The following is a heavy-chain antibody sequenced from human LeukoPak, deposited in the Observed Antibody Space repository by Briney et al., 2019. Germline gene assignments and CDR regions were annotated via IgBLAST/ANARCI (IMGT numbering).Heavy chain of an antibody. CDR3: ARVMGNYAWDY. J-gene: IGHJ4*02. Sequence: GGSLRLSCAASGFSFSDYYMSWIRQAPGKGLEWVSYISSSGDTMSYADSVKGRFTISRDNAKNSLYLQMSSLRAEDAAIYYCARVMGNYAWDYWGQGALVTVS. CDR2: ISSSGDTM. V-gene: IGHV3-11*04. CDR1: GFSFSDYY. D-gene: IGHD1-7*01.